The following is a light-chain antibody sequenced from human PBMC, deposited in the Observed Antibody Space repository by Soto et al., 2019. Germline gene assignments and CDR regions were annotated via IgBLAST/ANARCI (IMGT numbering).Light chain of an antibody. J-gene: IGLJ1*01. CDR2: GDN. Sequence: QSVLTQPPSASGAPGQRVTISCSGSSSNIGGNTVNWYQQLPGAAPKILIYGDNQRPSGVPDRFSVSKSGTSASLAISGLRSEDEADYYCAAWDDSLNAFVFGTGTMVTVL. CDR1: SSNIGGNT. CDR3: AAWDDSLNAFV. V-gene: IGLV1-44*01.